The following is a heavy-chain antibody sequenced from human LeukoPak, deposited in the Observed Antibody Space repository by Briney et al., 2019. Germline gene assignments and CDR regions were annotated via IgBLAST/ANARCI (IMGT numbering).Heavy chain of an antibody. CDR3: RTVLAVAGTELGWFDP. J-gene: IGHJ5*02. CDR1: GDSISSSGNF. D-gene: IGHD6-19*01. Sequence: PSETLSLTCTVTGDSISSSGNFWAWIRQPPGKGLEWIGNIYYSEITYSNPSLKSRLTISVDTSKNQFSLSLSSVTAADTAVYYARTVLAVAGTELGWFDPWGPGTLVTVSS. CDR2: IYYSEIT. V-gene: IGHV4-39*07.